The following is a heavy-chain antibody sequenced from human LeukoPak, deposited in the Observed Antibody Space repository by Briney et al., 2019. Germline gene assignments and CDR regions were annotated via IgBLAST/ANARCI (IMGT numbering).Heavy chain of an antibody. V-gene: IGHV3-23*01. CDR3: APEIQYDFWSGYPAVDY. CDR1: GFTFSSYA. Sequence: GGSLRLSCAASGFTFSSYAMSWARQAPGKGLEWVSAISGSGGSTYYADSVKGRFTISRDNSKNTLYLQMNSLRAEDTAVYYCAPEIQYDFWSGYPAVDYWGQGTLVTVSS. CDR2: ISGSGGST. J-gene: IGHJ4*02. D-gene: IGHD3-3*01.